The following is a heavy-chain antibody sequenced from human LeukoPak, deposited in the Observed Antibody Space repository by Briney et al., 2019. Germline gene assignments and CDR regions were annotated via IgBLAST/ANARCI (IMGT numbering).Heavy chain of an antibody. D-gene: IGHD2-15*01. V-gene: IGHV4-39*01. Sequence: SETLSLTCTVSGGSISSSSYYWGWLRQPPGKGLEWIGSIYYSGSTYYNPSLKSRVTISVDTSKNQFSLKLSSVTAADTAVYYCASVVVVAAKVADFDYWGQGTLVTVSS. CDR3: ASVVVVAAKVADFDY. CDR2: IYYSGST. CDR1: GGSISSSSYY. J-gene: IGHJ4*02.